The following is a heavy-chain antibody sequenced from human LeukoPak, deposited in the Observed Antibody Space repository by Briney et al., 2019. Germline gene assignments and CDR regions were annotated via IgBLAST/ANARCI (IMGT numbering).Heavy chain of an antibody. D-gene: IGHD3-22*01. V-gene: IGHV3-23*01. J-gene: IGHJ3*02. CDR2: ICGSGDRR. Sequence: GGSLRLSCAASGFTFSSYAMTWVRQAPGKGPEWVSGICGSGDRRYYTDSVKGRFTISRDNSKNTMDLQMNSLRAEDTAVYHCAKRDNNDYYTGLHVFDIWGQGTMVTVSS. CDR3: AKRDNNDYYTGLHVFDI. CDR1: GFTFSSYA.